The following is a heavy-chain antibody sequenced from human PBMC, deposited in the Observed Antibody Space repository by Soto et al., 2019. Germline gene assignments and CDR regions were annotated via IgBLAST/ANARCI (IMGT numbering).Heavy chain of an antibody. CDR3: ARVYYYDSSGENWFDP. CDR2: IYYSGST. V-gene: IGHV4-30-4*01. Sequence: QVQLQESGPGLVKPSQTLSLTCSVSGGSISSGDYYWSWIRQPPGKGLEGIGYIYYSGSTYYNPSLKSRVTIAVDTSKNQFSLKLSSVTAADTAVYYCARVYYYDSSGENWFDPWGQGTLVTVSS. D-gene: IGHD3-22*01. J-gene: IGHJ5*02. CDR1: GGSISSGDYY.